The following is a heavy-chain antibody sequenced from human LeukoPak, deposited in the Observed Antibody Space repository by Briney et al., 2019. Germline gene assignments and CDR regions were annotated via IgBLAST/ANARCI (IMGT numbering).Heavy chain of an antibody. CDR1: GGSISSGDYY. V-gene: IGHV4-31*03. CDR3: ARRYDPYALDF. CDR2: IYYSGST. D-gene: IGHD3-3*01. J-gene: IGHJ3*01. Sequence: KPSETLSLTCTVSGGSISSGDYYWTWIRQHPGKGLEWIGYIYYSGSTYYNPSLKSRVTISLVTSKNQFSLKLTSVTAADTAVYYCARRYDPYALDFWGPGTMITVSS.